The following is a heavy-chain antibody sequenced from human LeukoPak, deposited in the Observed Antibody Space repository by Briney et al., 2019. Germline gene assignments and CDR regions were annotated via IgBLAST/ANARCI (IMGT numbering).Heavy chain of an antibody. CDR3: ARRYCYGSGSPAY. Sequence: SETLSLTCAVSGGSISTRAYYWVSSRQPPRKGREWMGNMYYGENFRYSQSLKSRVTISLDRSKNQSSMKLSSVTAAATAVYYCARRYCYGSGSPAYWGQGSLVTVSS. J-gene: IGHJ4*02. V-gene: IGHV4-39*01. D-gene: IGHD3-10*01. CDR1: GGSISTRAYY. CDR2: MYYGENF.